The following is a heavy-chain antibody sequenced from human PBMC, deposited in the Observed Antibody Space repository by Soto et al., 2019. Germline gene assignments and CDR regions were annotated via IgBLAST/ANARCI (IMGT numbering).Heavy chain of an antibody. CDR2: ITSKSTYI. D-gene: IGHD2-8*01. CDR1: GFTFRDYS. J-gene: IGHJ5*01. V-gene: IGHV3-21*06. Sequence: EVQLVESGGGLVKPGGSLSLSCAASGFTFRDYSLNWVRQAPGKGLEWVSSITSKSTYIYYADSVKGLFTISRDNAKSSLYLLMDSLRADDTAVYFCARSGVAALDSWGQGTLVTVSS. CDR3: ARSGVAALDS.